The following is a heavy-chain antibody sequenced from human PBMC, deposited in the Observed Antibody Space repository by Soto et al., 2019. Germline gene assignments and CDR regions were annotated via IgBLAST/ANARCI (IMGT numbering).Heavy chain of an antibody. D-gene: IGHD2-2*02. CDR3: ASTPGGYTGPHYYYYYGMDA. Sequence: PGESLKISCKGSGYSFTSYWISWVRQMPGKGLEWMGRIDPSDSYTNYSPSFQGHVTISADKSISTAYLQWSSLKASDTAMYYCASTPGGYTGPHYYYYYGMDAWGQGTTVTVSS. CDR2: IDPSDSYT. J-gene: IGHJ6*02. V-gene: IGHV5-10-1*01. CDR1: GYSFTSYW.